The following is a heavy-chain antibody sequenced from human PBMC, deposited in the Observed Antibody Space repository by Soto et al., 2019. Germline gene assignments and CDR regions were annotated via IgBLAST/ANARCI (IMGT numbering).Heavy chain of an antibody. J-gene: IGHJ1*01. Sequence: EVQLVESGGGLVQPGGSLRLSCVASGVTFSSYWMHWVRQSPGKGLLWVSSISNDGSSIYADPVKGRFTISRDNAKNTLYLHMNSLRDEDTAVYYCARLPNKSPQNWGQGTLVIVSP. V-gene: IGHV3-74*01. CDR1: GVTFSSYW. CDR2: ISNDGSS. CDR3: ARLPNKSPQN.